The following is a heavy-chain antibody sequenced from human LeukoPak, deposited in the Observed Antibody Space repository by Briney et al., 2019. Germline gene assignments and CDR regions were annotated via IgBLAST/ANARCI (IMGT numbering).Heavy chain of an antibody. CDR3: GLSGNYYYYYMDV. CDR1: GYTFTSYG. V-gene: IGHV1-69*13. Sequence: GASVKVSCKASGYTFTSYGISWVRQAPGQGLEWMGGIIPIFGIPDSAQKFQGRLTITADESTTTAYMELSSLRSDDTAIYYCGLSGNYYYYYMDVWGKGTTVTISS. J-gene: IGHJ6*03. CDR2: IIPIFGIP. D-gene: IGHD6-25*01.